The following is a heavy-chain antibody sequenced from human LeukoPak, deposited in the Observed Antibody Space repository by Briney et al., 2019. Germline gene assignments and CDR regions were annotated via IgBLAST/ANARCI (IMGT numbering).Heavy chain of an antibody. CDR1: GGSISSSNW. CDR3: ASLYCSSTSCYLFH. Sequence: SETLSLTCAVSGGSISSSNWWSWVRQPPGKGLEWIGEIYHSGSTNYNPSLKSRVNISVDTSKNQFSLKLGSVTAADTALYYCASLYCSSTSCYLFHWGQGTLVTVSS. CDR2: IYHSGST. J-gene: IGHJ4*02. V-gene: IGHV4-4*02. D-gene: IGHD2-2*01.